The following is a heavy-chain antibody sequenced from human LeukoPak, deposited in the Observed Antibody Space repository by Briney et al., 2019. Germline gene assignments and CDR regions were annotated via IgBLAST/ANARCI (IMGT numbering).Heavy chain of an antibody. J-gene: IGHJ5*02. V-gene: IGHV4-34*01. CDR3: ARGPLILWFGELSRKSVLRKHNWFDP. D-gene: IGHD3-10*01. CDR1: GGSFSGYY. Sequence: PSETLSLTCAVCGGSFSGYYWSWIRQPPGKGLEWIGEINHSGSTNYNPSLKSRVTISVDTSKNQFSLKLSSVTAADTAVYYCARGPLILWFGELSRKSVLRKHNWFDPWGQGTLVTVSS. CDR2: INHSGST.